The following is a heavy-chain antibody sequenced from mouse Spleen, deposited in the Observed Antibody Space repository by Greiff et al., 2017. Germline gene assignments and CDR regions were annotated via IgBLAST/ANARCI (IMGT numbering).Heavy chain of an antibody. Sequence: VKLVESGPGLVAPSQSLSITCTVSGFSLTSYGVHWVRQPPGKGLEWLVVIWSDGSTTYNSALKSRLSISKDNSKSQVFLKMNSLQTDDTAMYYCARVTTVVPYAMDYWGQGTSVTVSS. V-gene: IGHV2-6*02. CDR2: IWSDGST. CDR3: ARVTTVVPYAMDY. D-gene: IGHD1-1*01. CDR1: GFSLTSYG. J-gene: IGHJ4*01.